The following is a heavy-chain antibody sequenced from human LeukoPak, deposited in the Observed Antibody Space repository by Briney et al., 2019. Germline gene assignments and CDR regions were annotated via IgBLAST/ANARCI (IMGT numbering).Heavy chain of an antibody. D-gene: IGHD6-19*01. Sequence: GGSLRLSCAATGFTFSSYAMSWVRQAPGKGLEWVSVISGSGGSTYYADSVKGQFTISRDNSKNTLYLQMDSLRAEDTAVYYCAKEQSSGWYGDAFDIWGQGTMVTVSS. CDR2: ISGSGGST. CDR1: GFTFSSYA. CDR3: AKEQSSGWYGDAFDI. V-gene: IGHV3-23*01. J-gene: IGHJ3*02.